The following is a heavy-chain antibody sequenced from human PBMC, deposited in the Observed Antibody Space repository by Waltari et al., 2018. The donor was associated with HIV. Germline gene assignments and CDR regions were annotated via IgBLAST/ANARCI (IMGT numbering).Heavy chain of an antibody. CDR3: ARGAEFCPGPSCYRLVP. V-gene: IGHV1-8*01. J-gene: IGHJ5*02. Sequence: QAQLVQSGAAVKKPGASVRISCKASGYNFPTYDINWGRQGPGQGLEWMGRVSSRSGKVHYGQKFQDRVNLTRDTYTTTAYMELRNLTSDDTALYRCARGAEFCPGPSCYRLVPWGQGTQVIVS. CDR2: VSSRSGKV. D-gene: IGHD3-16*01. CDR1: GYNFPTYD.